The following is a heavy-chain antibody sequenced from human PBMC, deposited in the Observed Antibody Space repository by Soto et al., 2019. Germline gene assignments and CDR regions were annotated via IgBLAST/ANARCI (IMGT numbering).Heavy chain of an antibody. V-gene: IGHV3-9*01. CDR3: AKDKGYYCDSSGQIGS. J-gene: IGHJ4*02. D-gene: IGHD3-22*01. Sequence: EVQLVESGGGSVQPGRSLRLSCVASGFIFDDYAMHWVRQTPGKGLEWVSGISWNRGSTAYADSVKGRFTISRDNAKNSLYLQMNSRRAEDTAVYFGAKDKGYYCDSSGQIGSWGQGTLVTVSS. CDR1: GFIFDDYA. CDR2: ISWNRGST.